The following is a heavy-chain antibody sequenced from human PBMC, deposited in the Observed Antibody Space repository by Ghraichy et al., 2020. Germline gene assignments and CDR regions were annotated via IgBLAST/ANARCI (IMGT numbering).Heavy chain of an antibody. D-gene: IGHD5-18*01. CDR3: AKDSYDSGFFDR. V-gene: IGHV3-23*01. Sequence: GGSLRLSCAASGITLSNYGVRWVRQAPGKGLEWVSAISPNGSRAKYTDSVRGRFTISRDNSEDNVYLQMDSLRVEDTAVYYCAKDSYDSGFFDRCGQGTLATASS. CDR2: ISPNGSRA. CDR1: GITLSNYG. J-gene: IGHJ4*02.